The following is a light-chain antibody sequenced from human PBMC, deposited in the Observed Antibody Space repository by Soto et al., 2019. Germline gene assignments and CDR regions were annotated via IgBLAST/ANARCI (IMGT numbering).Light chain of an antibody. J-gene: IGKJ3*01. CDR1: QSVSSY. CDR3: QQRSDWPPFT. V-gene: IGKV3-11*01. Sequence: EIVLTQSPATLSLSPGERATLSCRASQSVSSYLAWYQQKPGQAPRLLIYDASNRASDIPARFRGSGSGTDFTLTISNLEPEDFAVYYCQQRSDWPPFTFGPGTKVDIK. CDR2: DAS.